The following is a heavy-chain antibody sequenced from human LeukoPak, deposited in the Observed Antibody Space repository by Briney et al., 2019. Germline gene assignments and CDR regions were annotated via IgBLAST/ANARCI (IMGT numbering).Heavy chain of an antibody. CDR3: ARLVIDSPSSYYMDV. J-gene: IGHJ6*03. CDR1: GFIFNEFY. CDR2: VTTTGDPV. D-gene: IGHD2-21*01. Sequence: GGSLRLSCSASGFIFNEFYMSWICQAPGKGLECVSYVTTTGDPVYYTDSVKGRFTISRDNAKNSLFLQMTSLRDEDTAVYYCARLVIDSPSSYYMDVWGNGTTVTVSS. V-gene: IGHV3-11*04.